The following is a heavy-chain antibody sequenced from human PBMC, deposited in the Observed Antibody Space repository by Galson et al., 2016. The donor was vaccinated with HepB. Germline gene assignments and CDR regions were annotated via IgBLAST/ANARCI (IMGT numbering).Heavy chain of an antibody. CDR1: GFSFSSYA. V-gene: IGHV3-23*01. J-gene: IGHJ6*02. D-gene: IGHD5-18*01. Sequence: SLRLSCAASGFSFSSYAMSWVRQAPGKGLEWVSGITSGGTTYYADSVKGRFTISRDNSKNILYLQMKSLRDEDTAEYYCAKRPYSHGWHYGMDVWGQGTTVTVSS. CDR2: ITSGGTT. CDR3: AKRPYSHGWHYGMDV.